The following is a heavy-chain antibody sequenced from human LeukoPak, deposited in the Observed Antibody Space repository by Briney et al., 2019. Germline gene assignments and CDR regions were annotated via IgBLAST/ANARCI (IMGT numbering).Heavy chain of an antibody. CDR1: GFTFSSYS. Sequence: GGSLRLSCAASGFTFSSYSMNWVRQAPGKGLEWVSSISSSSSYIYYADSVKGRFTISRDNAKNSLYLQMNSLRAEDTAVYYCARDHSSRRVWGSYRDNAFDIWGQGTMVTVSS. V-gene: IGHV3-21*01. D-gene: IGHD3-16*02. CDR2: ISSSSSYI. J-gene: IGHJ3*02. CDR3: ARDHSSRRVWGSYRDNAFDI.